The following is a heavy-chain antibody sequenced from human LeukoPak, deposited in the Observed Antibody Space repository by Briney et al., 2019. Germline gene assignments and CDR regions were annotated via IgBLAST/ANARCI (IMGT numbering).Heavy chain of an antibody. V-gene: IGHV3-23*01. Sequence: GGSLRLSCAASGFTFSSYAMSWVRQAPGKGLEWVSAISGSGGSTYYADSVKGRSTISRDNSKNTLYLQMNSLRAEDTAVYYCAKDRTKYSSSWYLAYYFDYWGQGTLVTVSS. CDR2: ISGSGGST. CDR1: GFTFSSYA. J-gene: IGHJ4*02. CDR3: AKDRTKYSSSWYLAYYFDY. D-gene: IGHD6-13*01.